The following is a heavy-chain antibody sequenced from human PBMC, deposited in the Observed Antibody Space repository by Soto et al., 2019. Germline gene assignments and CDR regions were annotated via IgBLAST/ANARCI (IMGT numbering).Heavy chain of an antibody. CDR3: AKRDFGY. CDR2: ISYDGSNK. V-gene: IGHV3-30*18. Sequence: GGSLRLSCAASGFTFSSYGMHWVRQAPGKGLEWVAVISYDGSNKYYADSVKGRFTISRDNSKNTLYLQMNSLRAEDTAVYYCAKRDFGYWGQGTLVTVSS. CDR1: GFTFSSYG. J-gene: IGHJ4*02.